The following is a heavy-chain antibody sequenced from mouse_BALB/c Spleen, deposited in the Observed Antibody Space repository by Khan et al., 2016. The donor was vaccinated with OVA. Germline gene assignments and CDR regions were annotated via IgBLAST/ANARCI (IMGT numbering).Heavy chain of an antibody. CDR3: ARWNYRYDGYFDY. V-gene: IGHV3-8*02. J-gene: IGHJ2*01. D-gene: IGHD2-14*01. CDR1: GDSITSGY. Sequence: EVKLEESGPSLVKPSQTLSLTCSVTGDSITSGYWNWIRKFPGNKLEYMGYISSSDSTFYNPSLKSRISITRDPSKNQYYLQLNSVTTEDTATYYCARWNYRYDGYFDYWGQGTTLTVSS. CDR2: ISSSDST.